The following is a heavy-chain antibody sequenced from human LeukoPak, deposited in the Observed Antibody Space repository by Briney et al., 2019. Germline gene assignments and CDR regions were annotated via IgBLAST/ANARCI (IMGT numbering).Heavy chain of an antibody. CDR2: INPDGSIA. CDR1: GFTLSIYW. V-gene: IGHV3-74*01. Sequence: GGSLRLSCVGSGFTLSIYWMYWIRQSPGKGLLWVARINPDGSIADYADSVKGRFTISRDNVKNTLYLQMNSLRAEDTAVYYCVREGFFDYWGQGALVTVSS. J-gene: IGHJ4*02. CDR3: VREGFFDY.